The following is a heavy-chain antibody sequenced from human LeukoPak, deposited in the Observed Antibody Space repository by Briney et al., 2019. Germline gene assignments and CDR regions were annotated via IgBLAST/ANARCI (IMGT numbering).Heavy chain of an antibody. CDR2: IHYSGST. CDR3: AGTVAGPNWFLF. CDR1: GGSISSYC. V-gene: IGHV4-59*08. Sequence: SETLSPTCNVSGGSISSYCWSWIRQPPGKRLEWIGYIHYSGSTKYNPSLKSRVSISLDTPKNQFSLRLSPVTAADAAVYYCAGTVAGPNWFLFGAQETQITVSS. D-gene: IGHD6-19*01. J-gene: IGHJ4*02.